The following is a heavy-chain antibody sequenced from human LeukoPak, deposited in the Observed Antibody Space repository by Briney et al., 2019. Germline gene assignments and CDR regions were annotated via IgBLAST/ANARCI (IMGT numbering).Heavy chain of an antibody. V-gene: IGHV1-2*02. CDR2: INPNGGGT. Sequence: ASVKVSCKASGYTFTAYFMHWVRQAPGQGLEWMGWINPNGGGTNYAQKFQGGVTMTSDTSINTLYLELSGLRSDDTAVYFCARVDGSPDYWGQGTLVTVSS. CDR3: ARVDGSPDY. J-gene: IGHJ4*02. D-gene: IGHD2-15*01. CDR1: GYTFTAYF.